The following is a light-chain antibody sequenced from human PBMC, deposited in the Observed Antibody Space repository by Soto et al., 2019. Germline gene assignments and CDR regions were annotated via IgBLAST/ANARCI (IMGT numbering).Light chain of an antibody. CDR2: LEGSGSH. V-gene: IGLV4-60*03. J-gene: IGLJ1*01. CDR1: SGHGSYI. CDR3: ETWDSNTRV. Sequence: QSALTQSSSASASLGSSVKLTCTLSSGHGSYIIAWHQQQPGKAPRYLMKLEGSGSHNKGSGVPDRFSGSSSGADRYLTISDLQSEDEADYYCETWDSNTRVFGTGTQLTVL.